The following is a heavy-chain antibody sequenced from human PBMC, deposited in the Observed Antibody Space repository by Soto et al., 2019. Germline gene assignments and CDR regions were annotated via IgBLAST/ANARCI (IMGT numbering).Heavy chain of an antibody. CDR1: GFTFSDYY. CDR3: ARTIAAAGGRRYFDL. Sequence: QVQLVESGGGLVKPGGSLRLSCAASGFTFSDYYMSWIRQAPGKGLEWVSYISSSSSYTNYADSVKRRFTISRDNAKNSLYLQMNSLRDEDTAVYHCARTIAAAGGRRYFDLWGRGTLVTVSS. D-gene: IGHD6-13*01. V-gene: IGHV3-11*05. J-gene: IGHJ2*01. CDR2: ISSSSSYT.